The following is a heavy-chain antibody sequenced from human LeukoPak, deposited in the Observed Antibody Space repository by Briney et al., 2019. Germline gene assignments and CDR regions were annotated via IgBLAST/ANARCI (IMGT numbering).Heavy chain of an antibody. Sequence: GGPLRLSCAASGFTFSGSTMHWVRQASGKGLEWIGRIRNKANSYATAYAASVKGRFTISRDDSKNAAYLQMNSLRAEDTAVYYCAKGPYSSSYRLSPWGQGTLVTVSS. J-gene: IGHJ5*02. V-gene: IGHV3-73*01. D-gene: IGHD6-13*01. CDR3: AKGPYSSSYRLSP. CDR2: IRNKANSYAT. CDR1: GFTFSGST.